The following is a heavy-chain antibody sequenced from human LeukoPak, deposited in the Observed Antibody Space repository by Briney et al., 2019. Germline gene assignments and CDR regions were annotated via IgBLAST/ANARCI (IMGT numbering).Heavy chain of an antibody. V-gene: IGHV4-31*03. CDR3: ARGPSPSNYYYGGFDP. D-gene: IGHD3-10*01. CDR1: GGSISSGSYY. J-gene: IGHJ5*02. Sequence: PSQTLSLTCTVSGGSISSGSYYWSWIRQPPGKGLEWIGEINHSGSTNYNPSLKSRVTISVDTSKNQFSLKLSSVTAADTAVYYCARGPSPSNYYYGGFDPWGQGTLVTVSS. CDR2: INHSGST.